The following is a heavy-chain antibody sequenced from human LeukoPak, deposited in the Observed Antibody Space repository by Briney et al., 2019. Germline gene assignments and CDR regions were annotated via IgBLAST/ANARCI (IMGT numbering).Heavy chain of an antibody. CDR1: GGSISSSSYY. J-gene: IGHJ4*02. CDR3: ARLSGYSGYHYFDY. V-gene: IGHV4-39*01. CDR2: IYYSGRT. D-gene: IGHD5-12*01. Sequence: SETLSLTCTVSGGSISSSSYYWGWIRQPPGKGLEWIGSIYYSGRTYYNPSLKSRVTISVDTSKNQLSLKVSSVNAADTAVYYCARLSGYSGYHYFDYWGQGTLVTVSS.